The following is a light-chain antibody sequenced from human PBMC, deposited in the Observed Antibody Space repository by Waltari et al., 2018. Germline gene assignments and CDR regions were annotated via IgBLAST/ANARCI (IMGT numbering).Light chain of an antibody. V-gene: IGKV3-20*01. Sequence: EIVLTPSPGSLSSSPGERVTVSCRASQSVSRALAWYQQKPGQAPRLLIFGASNRATGIPDRFSGSGSETDFSLTISRLEPEDFAVYYCQHYVRLPATFGRGTKVEIK. CDR2: GAS. CDR3: QHYVRLPAT. J-gene: IGKJ1*01. CDR1: QSVSRA.